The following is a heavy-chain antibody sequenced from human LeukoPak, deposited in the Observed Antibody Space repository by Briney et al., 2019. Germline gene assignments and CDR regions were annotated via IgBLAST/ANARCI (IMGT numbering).Heavy chain of an antibody. J-gene: IGHJ5*01. CDR2: ISASGGTT. CDR3: AKEPREYCSSTSCPNWFDS. V-gene: IGHV3-23*01. D-gene: IGHD2-2*01. CDR1: GLTISSNY. Sequence: GGSLRLSCVASGLTISSNYMSWVRHAPGKGLEWVSAISASGGTTYYAVSVKGRFTISRDNSENTLFLQMNSLRAEDTAVYYCAKEPREYCSSTSCPNWFDSWGQGTLVTVSS.